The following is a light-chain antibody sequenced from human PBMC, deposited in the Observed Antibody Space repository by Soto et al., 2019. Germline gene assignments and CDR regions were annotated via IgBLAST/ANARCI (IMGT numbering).Light chain of an antibody. Sequence: QWVLTQPPSATGSPGQSVTISCTGTSRDVGGYNYVSWFHQHPGKAPKLIIHEVNQRPSGVPDRFSGSKSGNTASLTVSGLHAEDEGTYYCSSYGGYNNVVFGTGTKVTVL. J-gene: IGLJ1*01. CDR3: SSYGGYNNVV. CDR2: EVN. V-gene: IGLV2-8*01. CDR1: SRDVGGYNY.